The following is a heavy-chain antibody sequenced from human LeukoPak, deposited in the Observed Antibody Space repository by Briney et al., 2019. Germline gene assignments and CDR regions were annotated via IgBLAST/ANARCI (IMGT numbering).Heavy chain of an antibody. CDR3: ARNSLYCVGDCYEVFDS. J-gene: IGHJ4*02. CDR1: GFTFSNSW. CDR2: VQHIGGET. D-gene: IGHD2-21*01. V-gene: IGHV3-7*01. Sequence: GSLRLSCAGSGFTFSNSWMGWVRQAPGKGLEWVANVQHIGGETYYVDSVKGRFTISRDNAKNSLFLQMNNLRAEDTAVYYCARNSLYCVGDCYEVFDSWGRGSLVTVSS.